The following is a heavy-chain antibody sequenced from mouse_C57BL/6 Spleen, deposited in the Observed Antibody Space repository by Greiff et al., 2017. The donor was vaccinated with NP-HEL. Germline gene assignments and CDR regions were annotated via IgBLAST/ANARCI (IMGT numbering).Heavy chain of an antibody. D-gene: IGHD1-1*01. J-gene: IGHJ2*01. V-gene: IGHV3-1*01. CDR1: GYSITSGYD. Sequence: VQLKQSGPGMVKPSQSLSLTCTVTGYSITSGYDWHWIRHFPGNKLEWMGYISYSGSTNYNPSLKSRISITHDTSKNHFFLKLKSVTTEDTATDYCARGGLRSFDYWGQGTTLTVSS. CDR2: ISYSGST. CDR3: ARGGLRSFDY.